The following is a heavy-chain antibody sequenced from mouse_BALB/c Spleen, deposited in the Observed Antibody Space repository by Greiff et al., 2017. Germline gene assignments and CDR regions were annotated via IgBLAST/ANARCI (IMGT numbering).Heavy chain of an antibody. CDR3: AREFFGDYDGDFDY. CDR2: INPYNDGT. D-gene: IGHD2-4*01. V-gene: IGHV1-14*01. CDR1: GYTFTSYV. Sequence: EVQLVESGPELVKPGASVKMSCKASGYTFTSYVMHWVKQKPGQGLEWIGYINPYNDGTKYNEKFKGKATLTSDKSSSTAYMELSSLTSEDSAVYYCAREFFGDYDGDFDYWGQGTTLTVSS. J-gene: IGHJ2*01.